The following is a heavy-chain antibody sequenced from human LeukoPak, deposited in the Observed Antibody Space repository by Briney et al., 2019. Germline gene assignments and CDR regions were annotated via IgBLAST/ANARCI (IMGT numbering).Heavy chain of an antibody. CDR2: ISSSSSTI. CDR1: GFTFSSYS. J-gene: IGHJ4*02. D-gene: IGHD6-19*01. CDR3: ARDRAYGGWG. V-gene: IGHV3-48*01. Sequence: PGGSLRLSCAASGFTFSSYSMNWVRQAPGKGLEWVSYISSSSSTIYYADSVKGRFTISRDNAKNSLYLQMNSLRAEDTAVYYCARDRAYGGWGWGQGTLVTVSS.